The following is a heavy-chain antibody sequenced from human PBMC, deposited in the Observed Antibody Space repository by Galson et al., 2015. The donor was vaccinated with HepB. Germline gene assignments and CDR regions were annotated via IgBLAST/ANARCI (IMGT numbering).Heavy chain of an antibody. D-gene: IGHD4-17*01. CDR2: ISDSSSYI. CDR1: GFTFSDHG. V-gene: IGHV3-21*01. Sequence: SLRLSCAASGFTFSDHGMNWVRQAPGKGLEWVSSISDSSSYIYYADSVKGRFTVSRDNAKNSLYLQMNSLRAEDTAVYYCARVTLYRDYGGGGPIDYWGQGTLVTVSS. J-gene: IGHJ4*02. CDR3: ARVTLYRDYGGGGPIDY.